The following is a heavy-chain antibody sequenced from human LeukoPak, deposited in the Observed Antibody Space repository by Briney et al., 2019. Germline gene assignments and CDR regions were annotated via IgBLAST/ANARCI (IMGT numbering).Heavy chain of an antibody. CDR3: ARNYYGSGSYSGWFDP. J-gene: IGHJ5*02. Sequence: GASVKVSCKASGYTFTGYYMHWVRQAPGQGLEWMGWINPNSGGTNYAQKFQGRVTMTRDTSISTAYMELSRLRSDDTAVYYCARNYYGSGSYSGWFDPWGQGTLVTVSS. V-gene: IGHV1-2*02. D-gene: IGHD3-10*01. CDR2: INPNSGGT. CDR1: GYTFTGYY.